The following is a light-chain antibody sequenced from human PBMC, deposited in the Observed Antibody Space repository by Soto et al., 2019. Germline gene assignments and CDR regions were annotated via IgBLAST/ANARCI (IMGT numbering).Light chain of an antibody. V-gene: IGLV2-14*01. J-gene: IGLJ2*01. Sequence: QSALTQPASVSGSPGQSITISCTGTSSDVGVYDYVSWYQQHPGKAPKLMICDVSDRPSGVSNRFSGSKSGNTASLTISGLQAEDEADYYCSSYTSSSTPVVFGGGTKLTVL. CDR3: SSYTSSSTPVV. CDR1: SSDVGVYDY. CDR2: DVS.